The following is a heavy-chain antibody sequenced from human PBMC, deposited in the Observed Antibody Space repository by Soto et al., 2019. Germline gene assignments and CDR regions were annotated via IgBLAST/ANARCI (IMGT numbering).Heavy chain of an antibody. CDR1: GFTFSSYS. D-gene: IGHD3-22*01. J-gene: IGHJ4*02. Sequence: EVQLVESGGGLVQPGGSLRLSCAASGFTFSSYSMNWVRQAPGKGLEWVSYISSSSSTIYYADSVKGRFTISRDNAKNSLYLQMNSLRDEDTAVYYCARDRDYYDSSGYYSDFDYWGQGNLVTVSS. CDR3: ARDRDYYDSSGYYSDFDY. V-gene: IGHV3-48*02. CDR2: ISSSSSTI.